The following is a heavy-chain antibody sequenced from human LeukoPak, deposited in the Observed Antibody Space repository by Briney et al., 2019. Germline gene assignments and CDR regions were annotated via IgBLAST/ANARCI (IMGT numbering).Heavy chain of an antibody. V-gene: IGHV4-59*08. D-gene: IGHD3-22*01. CDR3: ASSHDSSGYYYDDAFDI. J-gene: IGHJ3*02. CDR1: GGSISSYY. Sequence: SETLSLTCTVSGGSISSYYWSWIRQPPGKGLEWIGYIYYSGSTNYNPSLKSRVTISVDTSKNQFSLKLSSVTAADTAAYYCASSHDSSGYYYDDAFDIWGQGTMVTVSS. CDR2: IYYSGST.